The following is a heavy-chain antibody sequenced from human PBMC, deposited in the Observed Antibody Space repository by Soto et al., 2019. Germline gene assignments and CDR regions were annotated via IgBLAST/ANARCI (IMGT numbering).Heavy chain of an antibody. CDR2: IYYSGST. V-gene: IGHV4-30-4*01. J-gene: IGHJ5*02. D-gene: IGHD4-17*01. CDR1: CGSISSGDYY. CDR3: ARLTVRELNWFDP. Sequence: SETLSVTCTVSCGSISSGDYYWSWIRQPPGKGLEWIGYIYYSGSTYYNPSLKSRVTISVDTSKNQFSLKLSSVTAADTAVYYCARLTVRELNWFDPWGQGTLVTVSS.